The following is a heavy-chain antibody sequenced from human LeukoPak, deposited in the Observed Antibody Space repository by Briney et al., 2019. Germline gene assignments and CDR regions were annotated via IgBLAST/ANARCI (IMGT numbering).Heavy chain of an antibody. V-gene: IGHV3-30*02. D-gene: IGHD3-22*01. J-gene: IGHJ4*02. CDR3: ARDPWSSYYYDSSGYYSSYFDY. CDR2: IHFDGNTN. Sequence: GGSLRLSCAASGFTFSSYGMHWVRQAPGKGLDWVAFIHFDGNTNFSSDSVKGRFTISRDNPKNALFLQLSGLRAEDTAVYYCARDPWSSYYYDSSGYYSSYFDYWGQGTLVTVSS. CDR1: GFTFSSYG.